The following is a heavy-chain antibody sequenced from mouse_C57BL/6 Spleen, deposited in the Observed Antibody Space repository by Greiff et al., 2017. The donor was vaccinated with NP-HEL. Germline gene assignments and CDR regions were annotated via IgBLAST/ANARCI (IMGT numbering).Heavy chain of an antibody. Sequence: EVKLMESGGGLVKPGGSLKLSCAASGFTFSSYAMSWVRQTPEKRLEWVATISDGGSYTYYPDNVKGRFTISRDNAKNNLYLQMSHLKSEDTAMYYCARDRDGGDYWGQGTTLTVSS. V-gene: IGHV5-4*01. CDR1: GFTFSSYA. CDR2: ISDGGSYT. J-gene: IGHJ2*01. CDR3: ARDRDGGDY. D-gene: IGHD2-3*01.